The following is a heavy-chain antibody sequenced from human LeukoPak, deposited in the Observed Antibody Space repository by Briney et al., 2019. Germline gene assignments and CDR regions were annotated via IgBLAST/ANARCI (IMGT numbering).Heavy chain of an antibody. CDR1: GFTFRRFG. CDR2: IRTDGSNK. D-gene: IGHD2-2*01. CDR3: AHGSMYQLDY. J-gene: IGHJ4*02. Sequence: PGGSLRLSCVASGFTFRRFGMHWVRQAPGKGLDWVTFIRTDGSNKYYADSVKGRFTISRDNSKNTLYLQMNSLRAEDTAVYYCAHGSMYQLDYWGQGTLVTVSS. V-gene: IGHV3-30*02.